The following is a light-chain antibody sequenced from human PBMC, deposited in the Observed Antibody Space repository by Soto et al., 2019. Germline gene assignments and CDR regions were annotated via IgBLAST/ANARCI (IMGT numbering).Light chain of an antibody. CDR3: QSYDSSRSDVV. CDR2: GDT. V-gene: IGLV1-40*01. CDR1: SSNIGAGYD. J-gene: IGLJ2*01. Sequence: QSVLTQPPSVSGAPGQRVTISCTGSSSNIGAGYDVHWYQQLPGTAPKLLIYGDTNRPSGVPDRFSGSRSGTSAALAITGLQAEDEKDYYCQSYDSSRSDVVFGGGTQLTVL.